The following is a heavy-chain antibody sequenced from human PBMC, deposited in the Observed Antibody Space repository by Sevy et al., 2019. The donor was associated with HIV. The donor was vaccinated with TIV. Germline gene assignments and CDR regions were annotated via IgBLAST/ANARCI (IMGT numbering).Heavy chain of an antibody. CDR1: GYSFTSYW. CDR2: IYPSDSDT. V-gene: IGHV5-51*01. Sequence: GESLKISCKGSGYSFTSYWIAWVRQMPGKGLEWMGIIYPSDSDTKYSPSFQGRVTISADKSISTAYLQWSTLKAPDTAIYYCARPAGFYVNSGYSFMDYWGQGTLVTVSS. D-gene: IGHD3-22*01. J-gene: IGHJ4*02. CDR3: ARPAGFYVNSGYSFMDY.